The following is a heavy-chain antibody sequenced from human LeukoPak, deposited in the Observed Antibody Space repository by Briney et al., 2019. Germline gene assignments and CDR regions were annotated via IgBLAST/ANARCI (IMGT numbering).Heavy chain of an antibody. CDR2: ISYDGGYQ. V-gene: IGHV3-30*03. D-gene: IGHD3-16*02. Sequence: PGESLRLSCAASGFNFGSYAMDWVRQAPGKGLEWVGDISYDGGYQSYAVSVRGRSTISRDNSKNTLFLQMNSLRPEDAAVYYCATESSLSNWGHGTLVTVSS. CDR1: GFNFGSYA. CDR3: ATESSLSN. J-gene: IGHJ4*01.